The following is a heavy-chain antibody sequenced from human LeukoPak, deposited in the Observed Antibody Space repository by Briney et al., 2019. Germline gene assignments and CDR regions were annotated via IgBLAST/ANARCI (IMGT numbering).Heavy chain of an antibody. CDR1: GFTFSSYW. V-gene: IGHV3-23*01. CDR3: AKGYSSGWFFFDY. J-gene: IGHJ4*02. CDR2: ISGSDDST. D-gene: IGHD6-19*01. Sequence: GGSLRPPCAASGFTFSSYWMTWVRQAPRKGLEWVSGISGSDDSTSYADSVKGRFTISRDNSKNTLYLQMNSLRADDTAVYYCAKGYSSGWFFFDYWGQGTLVTVSS.